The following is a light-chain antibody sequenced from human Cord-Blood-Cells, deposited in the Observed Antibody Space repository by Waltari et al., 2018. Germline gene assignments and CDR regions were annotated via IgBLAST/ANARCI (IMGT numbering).Light chain of an antibody. V-gene: IGKV1-39*01. J-gene: IGKJ3*01. CDR2: AAS. Sequence: DIQMTQSPSSLSASVGDRVTITCRASQSIRSYLNWYQQKPGKAPKLLIYAASSLQSGVPTRFSGSRSGTDFTLTINSLQPADFATYDCEHSYSHFGPGTKVDIK. CDR3: EHSYSH. CDR1: QSIRSY.